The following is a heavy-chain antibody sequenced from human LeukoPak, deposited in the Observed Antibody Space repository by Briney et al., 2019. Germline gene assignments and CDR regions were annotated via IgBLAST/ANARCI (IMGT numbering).Heavy chain of an antibody. CDR2: IIPIFGTA. V-gene: IGHV1-69*13. CDR1: GYTFTSYA. Sequence: GASVKVSCEASGYTFTSYAMNWVRQAPGQGLGWMGGIIPIFGTANYAQKFQGRVTITADESTSTAYMELSRLRSENTAVYYCVGGGVYDSSGYYYFDYWGQGTLVTVSS. D-gene: IGHD3-22*01. J-gene: IGHJ4*02. CDR3: VGGGVYDSSGYYYFDY.